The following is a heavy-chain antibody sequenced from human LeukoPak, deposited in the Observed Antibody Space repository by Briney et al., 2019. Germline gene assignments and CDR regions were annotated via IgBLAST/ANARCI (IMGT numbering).Heavy chain of an antibody. D-gene: IGHD6-13*01. Sequence: SETLSLTCAVYGGSFSGYYWSWIRQPPGKGLEWIGEINHSGSTNYNPSLKSRVTISVDTSKNQFPLKLSSVTAADTAVYYCARGRARGYSTVGWFDPWGQGTLVTVSS. J-gene: IGHJ5*02. CDR2: INHSGST. V-gene: IGHV4-34*01. CDR3: ARGRARGYSTVGWFDP. CDR1: GGSFSGYY.